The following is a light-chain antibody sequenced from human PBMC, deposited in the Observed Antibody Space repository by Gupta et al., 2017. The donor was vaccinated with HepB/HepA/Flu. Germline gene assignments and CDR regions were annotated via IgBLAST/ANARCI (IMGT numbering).Light chain of an antibody. CDR1: SSNIGNNY. J-gene: IGLJ2*01. CDR3: GTWDSSRSAVV. CDR2: DNN. V-gene: IGLV1-51*01. Sequence: QSVLPQPPSVSAAPGQKVTISCSGSSSNIGNNYVSWYQQLPGPAPKLLIYDNNKRPSGIPDRFSGSKSGTSATLGITGLQTGDEADYYCGTWDSSRSAVVFGGGTKLTVL.